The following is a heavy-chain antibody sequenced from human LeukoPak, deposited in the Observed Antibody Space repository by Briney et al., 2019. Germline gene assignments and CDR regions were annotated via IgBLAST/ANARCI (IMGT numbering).Heavy chain of an antibody. Sequence: ASVKVSCKASGYRFSNYGITWVRQAPGQGLEWMGIINPSGGSTSYARKFQGRVTMTRDTSTSTVYMELSSLRSEDTAVYYCARLYGSVDYWGQGTLVTVSS. CDR3: ARLYGSVDY. D-gene: IGHD3-10*01. CDR1: GYRFSNYG. J-gene: IGHJ4*02. CDR2: INPSGGST. V-gene: IGHV1-46*01.